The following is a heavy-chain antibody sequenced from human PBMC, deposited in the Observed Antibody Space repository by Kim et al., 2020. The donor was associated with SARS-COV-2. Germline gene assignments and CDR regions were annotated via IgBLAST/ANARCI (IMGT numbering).Heavy chain of an antibody. CDR3: VKDRGGSAWDFDN. CDR2: IRGSTTDT. D-gene: IGHD6-19*01. CDR1: GFSFKKYA. J-gene: IGHJ4*02. V-gene: IGHV3-23*01. Sequence: GGSLRLSWAASGFSFKKYAMTWVRQAPGKGLEWVSGIRGSTTDTYYTDSVRGRFTISRDNSKNSLYLQMNSLRVEDTAVYYCVKDRGGSAWDFDNWGQGTLVTVSS.